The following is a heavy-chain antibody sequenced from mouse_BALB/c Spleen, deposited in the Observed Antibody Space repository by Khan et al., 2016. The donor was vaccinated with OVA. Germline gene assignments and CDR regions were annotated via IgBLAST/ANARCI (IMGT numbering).Heavy chain of an antibody. CDR3: ARRRNYYGSLDY. J-gene: IGHJ2*01. CDR2: IDPANGNT. CDR1: GFNIKDTY. D-gene: IGHD1-1*01. Sequence: VQLQQPGAELVKPGASVKLSCTASGFNIKDTYMHWVKQRPEQGLEWIGRIDPANGNTKYDPKFQGKATITADTSSNKAYLQLSSLTSEDTAVYYCARRRNYYGSLDYWGQGTTLTVSS. V-gene: IGHV14-3*02.